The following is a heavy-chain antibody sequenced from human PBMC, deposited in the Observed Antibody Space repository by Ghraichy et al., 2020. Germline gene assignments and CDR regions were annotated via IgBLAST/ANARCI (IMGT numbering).Heavy chain of an antibody. CDR1: GFTFRTYA. V-gene: IGHV3-23*01. D-gene: IGHD3-3*01. J-gene: IGHJ1*01. Sequence: GGSLRLSCAASGFTFRTYAMSWVRQAPGKGLEWVSAITDNGGTTYDAESVKGRFTISRDNSKNTLFLQMNSLRCEDTPVYYCAKFAREWPNEYLQHWGQGALVTVSS. CDR2: ITDNGGTT. CDR3: AKFAREWPNEYLQH.